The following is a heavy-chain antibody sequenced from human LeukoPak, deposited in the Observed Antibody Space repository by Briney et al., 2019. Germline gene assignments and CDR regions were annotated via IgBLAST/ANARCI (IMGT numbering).Heavy chain of an antibody. Sequence: GESLKISCKGSGYSSTSYWIGWVRQMPGKGLEWMGIIYPGDSDTRYSPSFQGQVTISADKSISTAYLQWSSLKASDTAMYYCARRAGSYYDYYGMHVWGQGTTVTVSS. CDR1: GYSSTSYW. V-gene: IGHV5-51*01. D-gene: IGHD1-26*01. CDR3: ARRAGSYYDYYGMHV. CDR2: IYPGDSDT. J-gene: IGHJ6*02.